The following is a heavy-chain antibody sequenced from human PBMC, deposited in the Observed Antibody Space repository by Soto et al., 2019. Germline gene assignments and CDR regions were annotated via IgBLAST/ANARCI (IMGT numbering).Heavy chain of an antibody. Sequence: GGSLRLSCAASGFAFSNYAMNWVRQAPGKGLEWVSTISGSGGTTYYADSVKGRFTISRDNSKNTLYLQMNSLRAEDTAVYYCAVGYNSGWYPFDYWGQGTLVTVSS. CDR2: ISGSGGTT. J-gene: IGHJ4*02. CDR1: GFAFSNYA. V-gene: IGHV3-23*01. D-gene: IGHD6-19*01. CDR3: AVGYNSGWYPFDY.